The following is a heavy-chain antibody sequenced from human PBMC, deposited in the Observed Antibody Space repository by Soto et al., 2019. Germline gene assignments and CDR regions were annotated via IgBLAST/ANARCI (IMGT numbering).Heavy chain of an antibody. J-gene: IGHJ6*02. Sequence: ASVKVSCKVSGYTLTELSMHWVRQAPGKGLEWMGGFDPEDGETIYAQKFQGRVTMTEDTSTDTAYMELSSLRSEDTAVYYCATDPGAVAGHSYYGMDVWGQGTTVTVSS. D-gene: IGHD6-19*01. V-gene: IGHV1-24*01. CDR2: FDPEDGET. CDR3: ATDPGAVAGHSYYGMDV. CDR1: GYTLTELS.